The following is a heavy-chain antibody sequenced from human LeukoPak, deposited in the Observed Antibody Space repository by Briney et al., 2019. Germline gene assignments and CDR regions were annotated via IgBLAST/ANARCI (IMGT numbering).Heavy chain of an antibody. CDR1: GFTFSSYA. CDR3: ARKGGYYGSGSPYNWFDP. J-gene: IGHJ5*02. Sequence: PGGSLRLSCAASGFTFSSYAMSWFRQAPGKGLEWVSAISGSGGSTYYADSVKGRFTISRDNSKNTLYLQMNSLRAEDTAVYYCARKGGYYGSGSPYNWFDPWGQGTLVTVSS. V-gene: IGHV3-23*01. D-gene: IGHD3-10*01. CDR2: ISGSGGST.